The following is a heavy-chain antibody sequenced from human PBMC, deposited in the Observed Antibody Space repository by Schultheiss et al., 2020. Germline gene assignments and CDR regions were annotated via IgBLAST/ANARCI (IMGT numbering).Heavy chain of an antibody. CDR2: ISAYNGNT. D-gene: IGHD1-26*01. V-gene: IGHV1-18*01. Sequence: AAVKVPCKASGYTFTSYGISWVRQAPGQGLEWMGWISAYNGNTKYSQKFQGRVTITRDTSASTAYMELSSLRSEDTAVYYCARVWSDSGSYFRWYYYGMDVWGPGTTVTVSS. J-gene: IGHJ6*02. CDR3: ARVWSDSGSYFRWYYYGMDV. CDR1: GYTFTSYG.